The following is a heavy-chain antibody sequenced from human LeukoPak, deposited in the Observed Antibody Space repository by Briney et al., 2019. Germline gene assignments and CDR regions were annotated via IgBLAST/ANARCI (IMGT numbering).Heavy chain of an antibody. J-gene: IGHJ4*02. CDR1: GGSISSSSYY. CDR3: ARHQLVVVPAAPDY. D-gene: IGHD2-2*01. Sequence: SETLSLTCTVSGGSISSSSYYWGWIRQPPGKGLEWIGSIYYSGSTYYNPSLKSRVTISVDTSKNQFSLKLSSVTAADTAVYYCARHQLVVVPAAPDYWGQGTLATVSS. V-gene: IGHV4-39*01. CDR2: IYYSGST.